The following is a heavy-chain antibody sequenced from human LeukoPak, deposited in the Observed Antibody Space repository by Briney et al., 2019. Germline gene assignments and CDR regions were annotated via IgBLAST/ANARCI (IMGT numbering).Heavy chain of an antibody. J-gene: IGHJ4*02. CDR1: GFTFSSYS. V-gene: IGHV3-21*04. CDR3: ARSYDSSGWEFDY. CDR2: ISSSSSYI. D-gene: IGHD3-22*01. Sequence: GGSLRLSCAASGFTFSSYSMNWVRQAPGKGLEWVSSISSSSSYIYYADSVKGRFTISRDNAKNSLYLQMNSLRAEDTAVYYCARSYDSSGWEFDYWGQGTLVTVSS.